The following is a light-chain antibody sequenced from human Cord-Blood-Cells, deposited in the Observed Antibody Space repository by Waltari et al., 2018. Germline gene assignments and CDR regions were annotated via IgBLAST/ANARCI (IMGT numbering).Light chain of an antibody. V-gene: IGLV2-14*03. CDR1: NSDVGGYNY. Sequence: QSALTQPASVSGSPGQSITISCTGTNSDVGGYNYVSWYQQHPGKAPKLMIYDVSNRPSGVSNRFSGSKAGETASLTIVGLQAEDEADYYCSSYTSSSTWVFGGGTKLTVL. J-gene: IGLJ3*02. CDR2: DVS. CDR3: SSYTSSSTWV.